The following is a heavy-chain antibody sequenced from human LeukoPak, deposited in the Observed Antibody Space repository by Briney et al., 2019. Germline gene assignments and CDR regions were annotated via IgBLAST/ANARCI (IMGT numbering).Heavy chain of an antibody. CDR2: ISRNGGST. CDR1: GFTFNSYP. D-gene: IGHD4/OR15-4a*01. V-gene: IGHV3-64D*06. CDR3: VKESGFMVAPNNAFDI. J-gene: IGHJ3*02. Sequence: GGSLRLSCSASGFTFNSYPVHWVRQAPGKGLEYVSGISRNGGSTYYADSVKGRFTISRDNSKNTLYLQMSSLRAEDTAVYYCVKESGFMVAPNNAFDIWGQGTMVTVSS.